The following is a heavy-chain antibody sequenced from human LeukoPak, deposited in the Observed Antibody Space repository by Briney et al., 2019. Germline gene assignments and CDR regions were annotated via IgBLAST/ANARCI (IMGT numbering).Heavy chain of an antibody. Sequence: GGSLRLSCAASGFTFSDYYMSWIRQAPGKGLEWVSYISSSGGTIYYADSVKGRFTISRDNAKNSLYLQMNSLRAEDTAVYYCARDRPAMVRGVQFDYWGQGTLVTVSS. CDR1: GFTFSDYY. D-gene: IGHD3-10*01. J-gene: IGHJ4*02. CDR3: ARDRPAMVRGVQFDY. CDR2: ISSSGGTI. V-gene: IGHV3-11*01.